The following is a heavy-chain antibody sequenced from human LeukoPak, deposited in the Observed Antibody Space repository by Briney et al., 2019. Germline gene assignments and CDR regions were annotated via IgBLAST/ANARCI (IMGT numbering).Heavy chain of an antibody. CDR1: GGSISSYY. V-gene: IGHV4-59*01. CDR3: ARGSRDIVVVPAAKYYYYYYMDV. CDR2: IYYSGST. D-gene: IGHD2-2*01. J-gene: IGHJ6*03. Sequence: SETLSLTCTVSGGSISSYYWSWIRQPPGKGLGWIGYIYYSGSTNYNPSLKSRVTISVDTSKNQFSLKLSSVTAADTAVYYCARGSRDIVVVPAAKYYYYYYMDVWGKGTTVTISS.